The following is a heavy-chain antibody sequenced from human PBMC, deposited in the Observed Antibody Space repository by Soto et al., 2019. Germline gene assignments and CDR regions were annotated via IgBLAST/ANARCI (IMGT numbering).Heavy chain of an antibody. CDR1: GVAFNADT. V-gene: IGHV3-43*01. CDR2: ITWDAGSA. J-gene: IGHJ4*02. Sequence: GVFLILSCACHGVAFNADTMHLVRKAPGKGLEWVSLITWDAGSAFYADSVRGRFTISRDNSKNSLYLQMNSLRTEDSALYYCAKEKDRSFDYWGRGTPVTVSS. CDR3: AKEKDRSFDY.